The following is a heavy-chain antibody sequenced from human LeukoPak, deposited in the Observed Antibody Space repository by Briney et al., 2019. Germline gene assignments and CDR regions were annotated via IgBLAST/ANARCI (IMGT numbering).Heavy chain of an antibody. CDR1: GYTFTGYY. CDR2: IIPIFGTA. CDR3: ARSKQQLVRDAFDI. V-gene: IGHV1-69*06. Sequence: ASVKVSCKASGYTFTGYYMHWVRQAPGQGLEWMGGIIPIFGTANYAQKFQGRVTITADKSTSTAYMELSSLRSEDTAVYYCARSKQQLVRDAFDIWGQGTMVTVSS. J-gene: IGHJ3*02. D-gene: IGHD6-13*01.